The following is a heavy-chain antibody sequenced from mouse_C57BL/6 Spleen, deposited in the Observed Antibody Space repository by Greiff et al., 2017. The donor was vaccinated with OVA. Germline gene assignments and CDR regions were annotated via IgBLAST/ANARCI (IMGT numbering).Heavy chain of an antibody. CDR3: ASGTYGYVSWFAY. CDR2: INPNNGGT. J-gene: IGHJ3*01. CDR1: GYTFTDYY. D-gene: IGHD2-2*01. Sequence: VQLQQSGPELVKPGASVKISCKASGYTFTDYYLNWVKQSHGKSLEWIGDINPNNGGTSYNQKFKGKATLTVDKSSSTAYMELRSLTSEDSAVYYCASGTYGYVSWFAYWGQGTLVTVSA. V-gene: IGHV1-26*01.